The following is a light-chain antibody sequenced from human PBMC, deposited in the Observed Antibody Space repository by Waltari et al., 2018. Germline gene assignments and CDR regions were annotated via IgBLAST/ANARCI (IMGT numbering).Light chain of an antibody. J-gene: IGLJ2*01. CDR1: RLGDKY. CDR3: QAWDSGTGI. CDR2: QDK. Sequence: SFELIQPPSVSVSPGQTATITCSGDRLGDKYVCWYQQKPGQSPVLVLYQDKKRPSGIPGRIAGSKTWNAATRTSAGTQAMDEADCYCQAWDSGTGIFGGGTKLTVL. V-gene: IGLV3-1*01.